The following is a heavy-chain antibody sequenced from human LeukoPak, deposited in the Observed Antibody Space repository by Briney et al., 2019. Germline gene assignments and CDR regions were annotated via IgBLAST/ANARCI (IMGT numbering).Heavy chain of an antibody. V-gene: IGHV1-69*13. CDR2: IIPIFGTA. CDR3: ARDHCSSTSCYESSWFDP. Sequence: SVKASCKASGGTFSSYAISWVRQAPGQGLEWMGGIIPIFGTANYAQKFQGRATITADESTSTAYMELSSLRSEDTAVYYCARDHCSSTSCYESSWFDPWGQGTLVTVSS. J-gene: IGHJ5*02. D-gene: IGHD2-2*01. CDR1: GGTFSSYA.